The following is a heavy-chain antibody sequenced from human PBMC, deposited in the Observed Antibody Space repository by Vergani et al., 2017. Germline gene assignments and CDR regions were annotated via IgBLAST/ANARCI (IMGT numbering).Heavy chain of an antibody. J-gene: IGHJ4*02. CDR3: AKLPSGRIVGPLYYFDS. Sequence: QVQLVQSGAEVKKPGSSVKVSCKASGGTFSSYAISWVRQAPGQGLKWMGGIIPIFGTANYAQKFQGRVTITADESTSTAYMELSSLRSEDTAVYYCAKLPSGRIVGPLYYFDSWGQGTLVTVSS. CDR1: GGTFSSYA. CDR2: IIPIFGTA. V-gene: IGHV1-69*01. D-gene: IGHD1-26*01.